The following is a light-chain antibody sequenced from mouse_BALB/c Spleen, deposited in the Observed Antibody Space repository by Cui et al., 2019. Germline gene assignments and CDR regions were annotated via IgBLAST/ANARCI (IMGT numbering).Light chain of an antibody. Sequence: DIVLTVSPASLAEALGQGATISCRASESFYNSGISFMNWFQQNPGQPPKLLIYAASNQGSGVPARFSGSGSGTDFSLNIHPMEEDDTAMYFCQQSKEVPRTFGGGTKLEIK. J-gene: IGKJ1*01. CDR2: AAS. CDR1: ESFYNSGISF. V-gene: IGKV3-2*01. CDR3: QQSKEVPRT.